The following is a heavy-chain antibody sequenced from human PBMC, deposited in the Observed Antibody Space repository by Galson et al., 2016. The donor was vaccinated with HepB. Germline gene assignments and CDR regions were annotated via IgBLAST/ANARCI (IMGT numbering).Heavy chain of an antibody. CDR1: GGTFNNYE. CDR3: ARLLAYCGGDCSEKGDF. D-gene: IGHD2-21*02. CDR2: IIPVIATP. V-gene: IGHV1-69*13. Sequence: SVKVSCKASGGTFNNYEFSWLRQAPGQGPEWMGGIIPVIATPSYAQKFQGRVTITADESTSTVYMELRSLTSEDTATFYCARLLAYCGGDCSEKGDFWGQGTLVTVSS. J-gene: IGHJ4*02.